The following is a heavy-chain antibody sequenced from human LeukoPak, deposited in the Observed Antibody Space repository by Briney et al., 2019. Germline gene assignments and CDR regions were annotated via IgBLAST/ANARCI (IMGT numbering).Heavy chain of an antibody. V-gene: IGHV3-48*03. Sequence: GGSLRLSCAASGFTFSNYEMNWVRQAPGKGLECVSYISSTGRTIYYADSVKGRFTISRDNAKNSLYLQMNSLRAEDTAVYYCASLWATLDYWGQGTLVTVSS. CDR3: ASLWATLDY. D-gene: IGHD2/OR15-2a*01. CDR2: ISSTGRTI. CDR1: GFTFSNYE. J-gene: IGHJ4*02.